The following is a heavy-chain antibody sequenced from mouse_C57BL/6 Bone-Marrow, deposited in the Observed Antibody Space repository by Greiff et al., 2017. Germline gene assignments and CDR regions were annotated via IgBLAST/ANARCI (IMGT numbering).Heavy chain of an antibody. V-gene: IGHV1-64*01. J-gene: IGHJ2*01. CDR1: GYTFTSYW. D-gene: IGHD2-2*01. CDR2: IRPNSGST. Sequence: QVQLQQPGAELVKPGASVKLSCKASGYTFTSYWMHWVKQRPGPGLEWIGMIRPNSGSTNYNEKFKSKATLTVDKSSSTAYMQLSSLTSEYSAVYDCALSTMVSPYYFDDWGQGTTLTVSS. CDR3: ALSTMVSPYYFDD.